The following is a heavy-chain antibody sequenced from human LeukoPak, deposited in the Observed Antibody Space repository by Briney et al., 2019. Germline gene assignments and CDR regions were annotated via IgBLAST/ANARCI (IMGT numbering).Heavy chain of an antibody. J-gene: IGHJ4*02. CDR2: ISGSGGKT. Sequence: GGSLRLSCAASGFTFSSYAMSWVRQAPGKGLEWVSGISGSGGKTYYADSVKGRFTISRDNCKNTLYLQMNSLRDEDTAVYYCAKERSTDMGWFGEFKWGQGTLVTVSS. D-gene: IGHD3-10*01. V-gene: IGHV3-23*01. CDR1: GFTFSSYA. CDR3: AKERSTDMGWFGEFK.